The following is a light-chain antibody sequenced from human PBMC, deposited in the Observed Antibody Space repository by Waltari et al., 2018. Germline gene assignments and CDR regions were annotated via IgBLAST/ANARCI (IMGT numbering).Light chain of an antibody. CDR2: WAS. J-gene: IGKJ2*01. CDR1: QSIFYSSNNKDY. V-gene: IGKV4-1*01. Sequence: DIVMTQSPDPLAVSLGERATIHCQSSQSIFYSSNNKDYLAWYQLKPGQPPKLLIYWASTRESGVPDRFSGSGTGTDFTLTISSLQTEDVATYYCQQYRDTPYTFGQGTNLEI. CDR3: QQYRDTPYT.